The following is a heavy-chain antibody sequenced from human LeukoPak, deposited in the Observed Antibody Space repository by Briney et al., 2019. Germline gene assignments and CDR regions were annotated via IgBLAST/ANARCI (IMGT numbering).Heavy chain of an antibody. V-gene: IGHV1-3*01. CDR1: GYTFTSYA. D-gene: IGHD1-26*01. CDR2: INAGNGNT. Sequence: ASVKVSCKASGYTFTSYAMHWVRQAPGQRLEWMGWINAGNGNTKYSQKFQGRVTITRDTSTSTAYMELRSLRSDDTAVYYCARDEYSGSYRAKYNWFDPWGQGTLVTVSS. J-gene: IGHJ5*02. CDR3: ARDEYSGSYRAKYNWFDP.